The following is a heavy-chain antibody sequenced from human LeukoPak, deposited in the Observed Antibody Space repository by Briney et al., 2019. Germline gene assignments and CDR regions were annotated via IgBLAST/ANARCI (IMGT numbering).Heavy chain of an antibody. J-gene: IGHJ4*02. D-gene: IGHD1-1*01. CDR1: GFTFSSSA. CDR3: ARKTGTTGEAFDY. Sequence: PGGSLRLSCAASGFTFSSSAMSWVRQVPGKGLEWVSGISASGGSTYYADSVRGRFTISRDNAENSLYLQMNSLRAEDTAVYYCARKTGTTGEAFDYWGQGTQVTVSS. V-gene: IGHV3-23*01. CDR2: ISASGGST.